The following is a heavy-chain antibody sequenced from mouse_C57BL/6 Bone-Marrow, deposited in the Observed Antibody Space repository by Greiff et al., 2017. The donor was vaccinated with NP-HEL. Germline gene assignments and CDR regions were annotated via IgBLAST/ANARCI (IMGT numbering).Heavy chain of an antibody. J-gene: IGHJ3*01. Sequence: VKVVESGAELARPGASVKLSCKASGYTFTSYGISWVKQRTGQGLEWIGEIYPRSGNTYYNEKFKGKATLTADKSSSTAYMELRSLTSEDSAVYFCARPFITTVVAPPAWFAYWGQGTLVTVSA. V-gene: IGHV1-81*01. CDR3: ARPFITTVVAPPAWFAY. D-gene: IGHD1-1*01. CDR1: GYTFTSYG. CDR2: IYPRSGNT.